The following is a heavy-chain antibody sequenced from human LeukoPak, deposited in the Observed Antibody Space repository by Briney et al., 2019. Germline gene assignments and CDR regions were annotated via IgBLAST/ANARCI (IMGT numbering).Heavy chain of an antibody. CDR3: ARDLNHYDSSGYTFEGY. J-gene: IGHJ4*02. V-gene: IGHV1-2*02. CDR1: GYTFTGYY. CDR2: ISPNSGGT. Sequence: ASVKVSCKASGYTFTGYYMHWVRQAPGQGLEWMGWISPNSGGTNYAQKFQGRVTMTRDTSISTAYMELSRLRSDDTAVYYCARDLNHYDSSGYTFEGYWGQGTLVTVSS. D-gene: IGHD3-22*01.